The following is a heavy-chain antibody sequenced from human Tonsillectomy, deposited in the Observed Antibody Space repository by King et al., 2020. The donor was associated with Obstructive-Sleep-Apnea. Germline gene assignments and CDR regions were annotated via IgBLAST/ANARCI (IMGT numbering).Heavy chain of an antibody. J-gene: IGHJ6*02. CDR2: IYYSGST. CDR3: ARCQRGYGLGDV. CDR1: GGSISSSSYY. V-gene: IGHV4-39*07. Sequence: QLQVSGPGLVKPSETLSLTCTVSGGSISSSSYYWGWIRQPPGKGLEWIGSIYYSGSTYYNPSLKSRVTISVDTSKNQVSPKLSSVTAADTAVYYCARCQRGYGLGDVWGQGPTVTVSS. D-gene: IGHD5-12*01.